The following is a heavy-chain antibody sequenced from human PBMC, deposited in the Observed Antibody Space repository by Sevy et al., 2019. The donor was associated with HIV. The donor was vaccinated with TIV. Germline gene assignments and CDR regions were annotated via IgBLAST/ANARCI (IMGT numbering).Heavy chain of an antibody. CDR3: TKGSSRDGYNP. D-gene: IGHD2-21*01. Sequence: GGSLRLSCAASGFTFSSSVMTWVHQAPGKGLEWVSSILSGGDRTYYADSVKGRFTISRDNSENTLYLQMNSLRAEDTAIYFCTKGSSRDGYNPWGQGTLVTVSS. V-gene: IGHV3-23*01. CDR1: GFTFSSSV. CDR2: ILSGGDRT. J-gene: IGHJ5*02.